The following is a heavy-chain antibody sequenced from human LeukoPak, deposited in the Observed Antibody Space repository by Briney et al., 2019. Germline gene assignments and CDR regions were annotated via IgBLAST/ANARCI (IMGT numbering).Heavy chain of an antibody. Sequence: PGGSLRLSCAASGFTFNNYAMTWVRQAPGKGLEWVSGISGSSDSTNYADSVKGRFTISRDNSKNTLYLQMNSLRAEDTAVYYCARGPSGYHNTGGQGTLVTVSS. J-gene: IGHJ4*02. CDR3: ARGPSGYHNT. CDR1: GFTFNNYA. CDR2: ISGSSDST. V-gene: IGHV3-23*01. D-gene: IGHD5-12*01.